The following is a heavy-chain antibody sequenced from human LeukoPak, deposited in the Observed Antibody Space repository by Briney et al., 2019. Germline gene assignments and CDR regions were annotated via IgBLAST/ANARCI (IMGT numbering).Heavy chain of an antibody. D-gene: IGHD4-23*01. CDR2: VSPNGYST. J-gene: IGHJ4*02. Sequence: PGGPLRLSCSTSGFTFSNYAMHWVRQAPGKGLECVSGVSPNGYSTYYADSLKGRFTISRDNSRNTLYLQMSSLRAEDTAVYYCVSGGATVATPGYFDYWGQGTLVTVSS. CDR3: VSGGATVATPGYFDY. V-gene: IGHV3-64D*09. CDR1: GFTFSNYA.